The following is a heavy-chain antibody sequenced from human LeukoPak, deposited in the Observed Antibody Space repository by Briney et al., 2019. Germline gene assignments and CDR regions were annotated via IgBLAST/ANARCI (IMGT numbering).Heavy chain of an antibody. D-gene: IGHD6-19*01. V-gene: IGHV4-59*01. CDR3: ARDHGSGWYSLDY. Sequence: PSETLSLTCTVSGGSISSYCWSWIRQPPGKGLEWIGYIYYSGSTNYNPSLKSRVTISVDTSKNQFSLKLSSVTAADTAVYYCARDHGSGWYSLDYWGQGTLVTVSS. J-gene: IGHJ4*02. CDR2: IYYSGST. CDR1: GGSISSYC.